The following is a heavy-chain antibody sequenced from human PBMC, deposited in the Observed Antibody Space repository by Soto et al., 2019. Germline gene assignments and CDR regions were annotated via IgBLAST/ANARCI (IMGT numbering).Heavy chain of an antibody. CDR2: INHSGST. CDR1: GGSFSGYY. V-gene: IGHV4-34*01. CDR3: ARGTDHYYYYMDV. D-gene: IGHD2-21*02. J-gene: IGHJ6*03. Sequence: PSETMSLTCAVYGGSFSGYYWSWIRQPPGKGLEWIGEINHSGSTNYNPSLKSRVTISVDTSKNQFSLKLSSVTAADTAVYYCARGTDHYYYYMDVWGKGTTVTVSS.